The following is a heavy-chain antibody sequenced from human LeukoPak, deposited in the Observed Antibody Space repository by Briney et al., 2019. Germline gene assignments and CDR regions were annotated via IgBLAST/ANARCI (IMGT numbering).Heavy chain of an antibody. CDR2: IYYSGST. V-gene: IGHV4-61*01. J-gene: IGHJ4*02. Sequence: PSETLSLTCTVSGGSVSSGSYYWSRIRQPPGKGLEWIGYIYYSGSTNYNPSLKSRVTISVDTSKNQFSLKLSSVTAADTAVYYCAREPVTTFYYFDYWGQGTLVTVSS. CDR1: GGSVSSGSYY. CDR3: AREPVTTFYYFDY. D-gene: IGHD4-17*01.